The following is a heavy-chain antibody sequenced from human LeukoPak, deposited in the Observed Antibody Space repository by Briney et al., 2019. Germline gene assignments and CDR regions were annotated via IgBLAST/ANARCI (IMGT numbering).Heavy chain of an antibody. Sequence: PSETLSLTCAVYGGSFSGYYWSWIRQPPGKGLEWIGEINHSGSTNYNPSLKSRVTISVDTSKNQFSLKLSSVTAADTAVYYCARGSMTTVTGPPDYWGQGTLVTVSS. CDR3: ARGSMTTVTGPPDY. V-gene: IGHV4-34*01. D-gene: IGHD4-17*01. CDR1: GGSFSGYY. CDR2: INHSGST. J-gene: IGHJ4*02.